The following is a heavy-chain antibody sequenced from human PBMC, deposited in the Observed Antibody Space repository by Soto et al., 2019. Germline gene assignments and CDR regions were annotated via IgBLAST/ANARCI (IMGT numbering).Heavy chain of an antibody. V-gene: IGHV3-23*01. CDR1: GFTFSSYA. CDR2: ISGSGGST. D-gene: IGHD2-2*01. J-gene: IGHJ5*02. CDR3: LAPLGPAASSRGRFPNWFDP. Sequence: GGSLRLSCAASGFTFSSYAMSWVRQAPGKGLEWVSAISGSGGSTYYADSVKGRFTISRDNSKNTLYLQMNSLRGEDTAVYYCLAPLGPAASSRGRFPNWFDPWGQGTLVTVSS.